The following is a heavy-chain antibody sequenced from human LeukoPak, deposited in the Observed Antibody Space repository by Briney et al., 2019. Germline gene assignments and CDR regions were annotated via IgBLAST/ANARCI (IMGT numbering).Heavy chain of an antibody. V-gene: IGHV4-39*02. Sequence: SQTLSLTCTVSGGSISSSSYYWGWIRQPPGKGLEWIGSIYYSGSTYYNPSLKSRVTISVDTSKNQFSLKLSSVTAADTAVYYCARDLGAVAEIDYWGQGTLVTVSS. CDR1: GGSISSSSYY. J-gene: IGHJ4*02. CDR2: IYYSGST. CDR3: ARDLGAVAEIDY. D-gene: IGHD6-19*01.